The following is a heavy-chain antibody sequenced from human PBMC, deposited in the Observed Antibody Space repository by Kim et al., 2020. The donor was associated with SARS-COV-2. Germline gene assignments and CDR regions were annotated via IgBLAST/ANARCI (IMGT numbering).Heavy chain of an antibody. V-gene: IGHV1-18*01. Sequence: ASVKVSCKASGYTFTSYGISWVRQAPGQGLEWMGWISAYNGNTNYAQKLQGRVTMTTDTSTSTAYMELRSLRSDDTAVYYCARDHTSLTGYYPRYYYYYYGMDVWGQGTTVTVSS. J-gene: IGHJ6*02. CDR3: ARDHTSLTGYYPRYYYYYYGMDV. CDR2: ISAYNGNT. CDR1: GYTFTSYG. D-gene: IGHD3-9*01.